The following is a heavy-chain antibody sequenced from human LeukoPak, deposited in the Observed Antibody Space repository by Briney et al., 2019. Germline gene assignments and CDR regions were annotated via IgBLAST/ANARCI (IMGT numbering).Heavy chain of an antibody. CDR1: GGTFSSYA. J-gene: IGHJ4*02. V-gene: IGHV1-69*13. Sequence: SVKVSCKASGGTFSSYATSWVRQAPGQGLEWMGGIIPIFGTANYAQKFQGRVTITADESTSTAYMELSSLRSEDTAVYYCARDYPHYYYDSSGYSYYFDYWGQGTLVTVSS. D-gene: IGHD3-22*01. CDR3: ARDYPHYYYDSSGYSYYFDY. CDR2: IIPIFGTA.